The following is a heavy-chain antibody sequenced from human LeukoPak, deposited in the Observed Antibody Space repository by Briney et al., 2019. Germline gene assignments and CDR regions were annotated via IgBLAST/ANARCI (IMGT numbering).Heavy chain of an antibody. CDR3: AKGSGYDY. D-gene: IGHD3-22*01. V-gene: IGHV3-30*18. J-gene: IGHJ4*02. CDR1: GFTFSSYG. CDR2: ISYDGSNK. Sequence: GGSLRLSCAAPGFTFSSYGMHWVRQAPGKGLEWVAVISYDGSNKYYADSVKGRFTISRDNSKNTLYLQMNSLRAEDTAVYYCAKGSGYDYWGQGTLVTVSS.